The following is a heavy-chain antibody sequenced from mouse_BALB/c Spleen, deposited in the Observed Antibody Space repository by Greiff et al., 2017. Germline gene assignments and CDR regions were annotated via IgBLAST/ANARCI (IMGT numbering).Heavy chain of an antibody. Sequence: EVKLMESGGGLVKPGGSRKLSCAASGFTFSSFGMHWVRQAPEKGLEWVAYISSGSSTIYYADTVKGRFTISRDNPKNTLLLQMTSLRSEDTAMYYCARSMAMDYWGQGTSVTVSS. CDR3: ARSMAMDY. CDR2: ISSGSSTI. CDR1: GFTFSSFG. V-gene: IGHV5-17*02. J-gene: IGHJ4*01.